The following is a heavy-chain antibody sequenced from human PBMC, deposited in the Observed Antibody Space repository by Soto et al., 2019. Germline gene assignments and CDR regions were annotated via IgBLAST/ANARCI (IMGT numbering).Heavy chain of an antibody. V-gene: IGHV3-23*01. CDR2: ISESGGTI. CDR3: VKQIRQGWSLFAY. CDR1: GFTFSSYA. Sequence: GGSLRLSCAASGFTFSSYAMTWARQAPGKGLEWVSAISESGGTIFYADSVKGRFTVSRDNSRDTLYLQMNSLRADDTAGYDCVKQIRQGWSLFAYWGQETLVTVSS. J-gene: IGHJ4*02. D-gene: IGHD3-3*01.